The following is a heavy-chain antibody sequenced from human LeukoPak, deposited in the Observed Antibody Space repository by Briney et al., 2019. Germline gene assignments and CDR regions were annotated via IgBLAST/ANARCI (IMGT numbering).Heavy chain of an antibody. V-gene: IGHV4-31*03. CDR3: ARAGYCSSTSCYQDY. CDR1: GGSINSGGYY. J-gene: IGHJ4*02. CDR2: IYYSGST. D-gene: IGHD2-2*03. Sequence: SQTLSLTCTVSGGSINSGGYYWSWIRQHPGKGLEWIGYIYYSGSTYYNPSLKSRVTISVDTSKNQFSLKLSSVTAADTAVYYCARAGYCSSTSCYQDYWGQGTLVTVSS.